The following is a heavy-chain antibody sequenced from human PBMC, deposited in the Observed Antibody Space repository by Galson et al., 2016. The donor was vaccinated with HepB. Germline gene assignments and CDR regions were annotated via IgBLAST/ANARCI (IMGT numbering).Heavy chain of an antibody. D-gene: IGHD6-13*01. CDR2: ISITVSST. V-gene: IGHV3-23*01. J-gene: IGHJ4*02. CDR1: GFTFSSYA. Sequence: SLRLSCAASGFTFSSYAMSWVRQAPGKGLEWVSAISITVSSTYYADSVKGRFTTSRDNSKNTLYLQMNTLRSEDTAIYYCAKRIGAGGQFDYWGQGTLVTVSS. CDR3: AKRIGAGGQFDY.